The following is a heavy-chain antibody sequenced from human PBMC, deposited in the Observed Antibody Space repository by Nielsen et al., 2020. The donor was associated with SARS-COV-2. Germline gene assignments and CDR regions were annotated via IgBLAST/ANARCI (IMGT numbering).Heavy chain of an antibody. CDR1: GYTFTSYA. Sequence: ASVKVSCKASGYTFTSYAMHWVRQAPGQRLEWMGWINAGNGNTKYSQKFQGRVTITRDTSASTAHMELSSLRSEDTAVYYCARAREGLSYFDYWGQGTLVTVSS. CDR3: ARAREGLSYFDY. D-gene: IGHD3-10*01. CDR2: INAGNGNT. V-gene: IGHV1-3*01. J-gene: IGHJ4*02.